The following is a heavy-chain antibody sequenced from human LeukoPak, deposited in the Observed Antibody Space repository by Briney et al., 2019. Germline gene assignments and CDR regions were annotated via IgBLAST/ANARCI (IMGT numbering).Heavy chain of an antibody. D-gene: IGHD3/OR15-3a*01. CDR1: GFTSSSYA. CDR2: IRDSGEA. J-gene: IGHJ5*02. V-gene: IGHV3-23*01. CDR3: ARDRAANQDWVEFDP. Sequence: GGSLRLSCAASGFTSSSYAMSWVRQAPGKGLEWVGLIRDSGEAFYADFARGRFAISRDESENTLYLQMNSLRVEDTAVYFCARDRAANQDWVEFDPWGQGTPVIVSS.